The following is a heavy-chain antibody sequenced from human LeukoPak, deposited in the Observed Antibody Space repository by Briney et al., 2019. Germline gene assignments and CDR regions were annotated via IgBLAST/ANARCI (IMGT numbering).Heavy chain of an antibody. J-gene: IGHJ4*02. D-gene: IGHD2-2*01. V-gene: IGHV1-2*02. CDR3: ASLGYCSSTSCWQEFDY. Sequence: ASVKVSCKASGYTFTGYYMHWVRQAPGQGLEWMGWINPNSGGTNYAQKFQGRVTMTRDTPISTAYMELSRLRSDDTAVYYCASLGYCSSTSCWQEFDYWGQGTLVTVSS. CDR1: GYTFTGYY. CDR2: INPNSGGT.